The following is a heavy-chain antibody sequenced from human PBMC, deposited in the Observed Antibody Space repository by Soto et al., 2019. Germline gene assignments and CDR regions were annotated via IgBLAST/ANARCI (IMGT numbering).Heavy chain of an antibody. Sequence: GGSLRLSCAASGFTFSSYWMSWVHQAPGKGLEWVANIKQDGSEKYYVDSVKGRFTISRDNAKNSLYLQMNSLRAEDTAVYYCARGPDSGYDYGDYGLMFDYWGQGTLVTVSS. V-gene: IGHV3-7*01. D-gene: IGHD4-17*01. CDR2: IKQDGSEK. J-gene: IGHJ4*02. CDR3: ARGPDSGYDYGDYGLMFDY. CDR1: GFTFSSYW.